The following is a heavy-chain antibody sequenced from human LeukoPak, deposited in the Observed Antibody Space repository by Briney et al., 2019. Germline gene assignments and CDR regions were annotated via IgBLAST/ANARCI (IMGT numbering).Heavy chain of an antibody. J-gene: IGHJ2*01. V-gene: IGHV3-72*01. CDR3: ARDLGYFDL. CDR1: GFTFSDHY. CDR2: TRNEANSYTT. Sequence: GGSLRLSCAASGFTFSDHYMDWVRQAPGKGLEWVGRTRNEANSYTTEYAASVKGRFTISRDDSKNSLYLQMNSLKTEDTAVYYCARDLGYFDLWGRGTLVTVSS.